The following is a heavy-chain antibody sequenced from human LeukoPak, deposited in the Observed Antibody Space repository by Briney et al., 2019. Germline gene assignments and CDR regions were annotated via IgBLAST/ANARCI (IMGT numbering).Heavy chain of an antibody. D-gene: IGHD5-12*01. Sequence: PRASVKVSCKASGYTFTSYAMHWVRQAPGQRLEWMGWINAGNGNTKYSQKFQGRVTITRDTSASTAYMELSSLRSEDTAVYYCARDKSGYDETGFDYWGQGTLVTVSS. V-gene: IGHV1-3*01. J-gene: IGHJ4*02. CDR3: ARDKSGYDETGFDY. CDR2: INAGNGNT. CDR1: GYTFTSYA.